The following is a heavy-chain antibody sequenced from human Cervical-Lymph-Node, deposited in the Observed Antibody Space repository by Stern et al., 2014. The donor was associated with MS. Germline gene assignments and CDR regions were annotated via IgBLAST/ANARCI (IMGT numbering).Heavy chain of an antibody. CDR2: IYPGDSDT. CDR3: ARWREKYYYDSSGYPQDRAHLDY. J-gene: IGHJ4*02. V-gene: IGHV5-51*01. Sequence: VQLVQSGAEVKKPGESLKISCKGSGYSFTSYWIGWVRQMPGKGLEWMGVIYPGDSDTRYSPSFQGQVTISADKSISTAYLQWSSLKASDTAMYYCARWREKYYYDSSGYPQDRAHLDYWGQGTLVTVSS. CDR1: GYSFTSYW. D-gene: IGHD3-22*01.